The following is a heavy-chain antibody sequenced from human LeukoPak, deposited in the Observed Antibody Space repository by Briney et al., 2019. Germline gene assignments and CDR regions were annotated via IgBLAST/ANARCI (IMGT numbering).Heavy chain of an antibody. Sequence: PGGSLRLSCAVSGITVSSNYMSWVGQAPGKGLEGVSVINSGDSTYYADSVKDRFTISRDTSKNTVYLQMSSLRAEDTAVYYCARDVGTGSYSAGFDSWGQGTLVTVSS. CDR3: ARDVGTGSYSAGFDS. J-gene: IGHJ4*02. V-gene: IGHV3-66*01. CDR1: GITVSSNY. CDR2: INSGDST. D-gene: IGHD1-26*01.